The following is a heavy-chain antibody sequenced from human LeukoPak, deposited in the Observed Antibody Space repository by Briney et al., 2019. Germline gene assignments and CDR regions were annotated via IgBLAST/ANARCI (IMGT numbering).Heavy chain of an antibody. J-gene: IGHJ6*02. CDR2: ISAYNGNT. Sequence: ASVKVSCKASGYSFIRYHIHWVRQAPGQGLEWMGWISAYNGNTNYAQKLQGRVTMTTDTSTSTAYMELRSLRSDDTAVYYCARFRTRDYYYYYGMDVWGQGTTVTVSS. CDR1: GYSFIRYH. D-gene: IGHD3/OR15-3a*01. CDR3: ARFRTRDYYYYYGMDV. V-gene: IGHV1-18*01.